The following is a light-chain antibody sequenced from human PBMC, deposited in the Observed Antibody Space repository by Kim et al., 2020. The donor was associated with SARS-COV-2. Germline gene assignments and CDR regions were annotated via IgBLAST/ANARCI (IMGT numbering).Light chain of an antibody. CDR3: QYYGGWPSFT. V-gene: IGKV3-20*01. CDR1: QSVDSNY. CDR2: AAY. Sequence: PVERATLSCRASQSVDSNYLAWYHQKRGQAPRLLIYAAYRRAHGIPDRFSGSGSGTDFTLTISRLEPEDFAVYYCQYYGGWPSFTFGPGTKVDIK. J-gene: IGKJ3*01.